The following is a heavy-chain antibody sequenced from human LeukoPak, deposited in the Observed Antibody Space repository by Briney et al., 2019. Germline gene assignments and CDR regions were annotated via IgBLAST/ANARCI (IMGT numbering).Heavy chain of an antibody. V-gene: IGHV4-34*08. J-gene: IGHJ3*02. CDR1: GFTFSSYA. CDR2: INHSGST. CDR3: ATLSGYDFAFDI. Sequence: MAGGSLRLSCAASGFTFSSYAMSWVRQAPGKGLEWVGDINHSGSTNYNPSLKSRVTISLDTSKNQFSLKLSSVTAADTAVYYCATLSGYDFAFDIWGQGTMVTVSS. D-gene: IGHD5-12*01.